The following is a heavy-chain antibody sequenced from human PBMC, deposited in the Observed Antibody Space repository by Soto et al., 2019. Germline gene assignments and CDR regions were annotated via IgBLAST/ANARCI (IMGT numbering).Heavy chain of an antibody. Sequence: ASVKVSCKASGYTFTGYYMHWVRQAPGQGLEWMGWINPNSGGTNYAQKFQGRVTMTRDTSISTAYMELSRLRSDDTAVYYCARGGTRFHDFWSGYYNYWGQGTLVTVSS. V-gene: IGHV1-2*02. J-gene: IGHJ4*02. CDR1: GYTFTGYY. D-gene: IGHD3-3*01. CDR3: ARGGTRFHDFWSGYYNY. CDR2: INPNSGGT.